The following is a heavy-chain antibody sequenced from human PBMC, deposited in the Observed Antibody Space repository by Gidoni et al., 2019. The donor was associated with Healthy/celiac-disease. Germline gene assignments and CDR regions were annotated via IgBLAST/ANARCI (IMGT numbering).Heavy chain of an antibody. D-gene: IGHD1-26*01. Sequence: QVQLVQSGAEVKKPGASVKVYCKASGYTFTSHGISWVRQAPGQGLEWMGWISAYNGNTNYAQKLQGRVTMTTDTSTSTAYMELRSLRSDDTAVYYCARDGSGSYYFYYYYYMDVWGKGTTVTVSS. CDR3: ARDGSGSYYFYYYYYMDV. CDR2: ISAYNGNT. V-gene: IGHV1-18*01. CDR1: GYTFTSHG. J-gene: IGHJ6*03.